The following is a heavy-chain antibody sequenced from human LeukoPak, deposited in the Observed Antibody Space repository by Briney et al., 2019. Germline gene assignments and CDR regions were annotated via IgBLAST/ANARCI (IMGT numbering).Heavy chain of an antibody. CDR3: ARDPHRHYYDSSGYVDY. CDR2: ISTNTGNP. CDR1: GYTFTNYG. D-gene: IGHD3-22*01. Sequence: ASVKVTCKASGYTFTNYGISWVRQAPGQGLEWMGWISTNTGNPTYAQGFTGRFVFSLDTSVSTAYLQISSLKAEDTAVYYCARDPHRHYYDSSGYVDYWGQGTLVTVSS. V-gene: IGHV7-4-1*02. J-gene: IGHJ4*02.